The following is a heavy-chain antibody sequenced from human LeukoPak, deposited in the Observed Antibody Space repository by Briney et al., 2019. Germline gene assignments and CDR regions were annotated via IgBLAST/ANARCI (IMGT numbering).Heavy chain of an antibody. J-gene: IGHJ4*02. CDR2: ITGSGSST. CDR3: AKAEGSYKTLIDY. Sequence: GGSLRLSCAASGFTFTTCAMNWVRQAPGKGLEWVSGITGSGSSTYYAVSVKGRFTISRDSSKNTVYLQMSSLRVEDTAVYYCAKAEGSYKTLIDYWGRGTLVTVSS. V-gene: IGHV3-23*01. D-gene: IGHD1-26*01. CDR1: GFTFTTCA.